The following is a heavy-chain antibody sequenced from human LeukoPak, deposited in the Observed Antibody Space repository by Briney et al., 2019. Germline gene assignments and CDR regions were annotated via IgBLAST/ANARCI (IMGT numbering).Heavy chain of an antibody. D-gene: IGHD2-15*01. J-gene: IGHJ4*02. CDR1: GFTFSSYG. V-gene: IGHV3-33*01. CDR2: IWYDGSNK. CDR3: AGDSGGSVDY. Sequence: PGRSLRLSCAASGFTFSSYGMHWVRQAPGKGLEWVAVIWYDGSNKYYADSVKGRFTISRDNSKNTLYLQMNSLRAEDTAVYYCAGDSGGSVDYWGQGTLVTVSS.